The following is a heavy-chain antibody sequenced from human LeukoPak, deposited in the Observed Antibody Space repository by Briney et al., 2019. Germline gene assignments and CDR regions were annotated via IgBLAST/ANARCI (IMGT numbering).Heavy chain of an antibody. CDR3: AKDIAAAGN. J-gene: IGHJ4*02. Sequence: GGALRLSCAASGFTFSSYAMSSVRQAPGKGLEWVSAISGSGGSTYYADSVKGRFTISRDNSKNTLYLQMNSMRAEDTAVYYCAKDIAAAGNWGQGTLVTVSS. V-gene: IGHV3-23*01. D-gene: IGHD6-13*01. CDR1: GFTFSSYA. CDR2: ISGSGGST.